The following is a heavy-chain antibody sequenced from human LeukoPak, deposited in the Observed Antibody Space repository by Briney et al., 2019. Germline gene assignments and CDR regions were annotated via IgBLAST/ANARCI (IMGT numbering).Heavy chain of an antibody. D-gene: IGHD4-23*01. V-gene: IGHV3-30*04. CDR3: ARFPNTLTVVTPDAFDI. CDR1: EFSFSLST. J-gene: IGHJ3*02. CDR2: ISYDGSNK. Sequence: GGSLRLSCSAFEFSFSLSTMSWVRQAPGKGLEWVAVISYDGSNKYYADSVKGRFTISRDNSKNTLYLQMNSLRAEDTAVYYCARFPNTLTVVTPDAFDIWGQGTMVTVSS.